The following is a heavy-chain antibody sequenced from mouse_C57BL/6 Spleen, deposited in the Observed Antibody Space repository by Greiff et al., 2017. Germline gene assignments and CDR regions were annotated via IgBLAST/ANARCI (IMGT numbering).Heavy chain of an antibody. V-gene: IGHV1-55*01. D-gene: IGHD1-2*01. CDR2: ISPSSGST. J-gene: IGHJ3*01. CDR1: GYTFTSYW. CDR3: SRKGDYYGRFAY. Sequence: QVQLKQPGAELVKPGASVKMSCKASGYTFTSYWINWVKQRPGQGLEWIGDISPSSGSTNSNEKFKSKATLTVDKSSSTAYMQLSSLTSEDSAVYYCSRKGDYYGRFAYWGQGTLVTVAA.